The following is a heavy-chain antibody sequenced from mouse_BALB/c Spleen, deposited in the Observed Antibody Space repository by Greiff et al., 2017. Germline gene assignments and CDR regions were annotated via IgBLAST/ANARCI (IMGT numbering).Heavy chain of an antibody. D-gene: IGHD1-2*01. J-gene: IGHJ4*01. CDR2: IDPSDSET. CDR3: YGYYSYYCAMDY. Sequence: VKLHESGPQLVRPGASVKISCKASGYSFTSYWMHWVKQRPGQGLEWIGMIDPSDSETRLNQKFKDKATLTVDKSSGTAYMQLIIPTSEDSAVYYRYGYYSYYCAMDYWGQGTSVTVSS. V-gene: IGHV1S74*01. CDR1: GYSFTSYW.